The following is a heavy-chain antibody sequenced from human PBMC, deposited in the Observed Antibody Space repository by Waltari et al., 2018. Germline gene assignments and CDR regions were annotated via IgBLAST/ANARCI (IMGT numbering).Heavy chain of an antibody. CDR3: ARGGLLWFHKGWVDY. CDR2: INPKRGGK. V-gene: IGHV1-2*02. D-gene: IGHD3-10*01. J-gene: IGHJ4*02. CDR1: GYTFTGYY. Sequence: QVQLVQSGAEVKKPGASVTVSCKASGYTFTGYYMHWVRQAPGQGLEWRGWINPKRGGKNYAQKVQGRVNMTRDTSISTAYMELSRLRSDDTAVYYCARGGLLWFHKGWVDYWGQGTLVTVSS.